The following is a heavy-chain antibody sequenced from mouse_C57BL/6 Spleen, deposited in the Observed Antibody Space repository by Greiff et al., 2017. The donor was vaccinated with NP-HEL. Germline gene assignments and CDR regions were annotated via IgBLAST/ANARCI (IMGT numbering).Heavy chain of an antibody. CDR1: GYSITSGYD. CDR2: ISYSGST. J-gene: IGHJ2*01. Sequence: VQLKESGPGMVKPSQSLSLTCTVTGYSITSGYDWHWIRHFPGNKLEWMGYISYSGSTNYNPSLKSRISITHDTSKNHFFLKLNSVTTEDTATYYCASYYDYDGVFDYWGQGTTLTVSS. D-gene: IGHD2-4*01. V-gene: IGHV3-1*01. CDR3: ASYYDYDGVFDY.